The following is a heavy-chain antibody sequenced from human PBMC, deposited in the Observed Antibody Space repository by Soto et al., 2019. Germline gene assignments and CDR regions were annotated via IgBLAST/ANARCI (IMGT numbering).Heavy chain of an antibody. CDR2: LYDVDDA. CDR1: GLTISGKKY. CDR3: ATWHEREHAFDV. D-gene: IGHD1-1*01. Sequence: DVQLVASGGGLIQPGESLRLSCAAFGLTISGKKYVAWVRQATGKGLEWVSALYDVDDAFYADSVTGRFTTSSDSSKTTVYLQMNDLRPDDTAVYHCATWHEREHAFDVWGQGTTGTISS. J-gene: IGHJ3*01. V-gene: IGHV3-53*01.